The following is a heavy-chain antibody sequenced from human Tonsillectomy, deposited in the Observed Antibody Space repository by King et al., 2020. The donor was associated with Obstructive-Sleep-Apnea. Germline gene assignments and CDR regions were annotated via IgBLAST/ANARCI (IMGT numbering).Heavy chain of an antibody. CDR3: ERAVDGSGSYSYYYNAMDV. Sequence: QLQESGPGLVKPSQTLSLTCTVSGGSINSVGYYWTWIRQHPGKGLEWIGYIYYSGSTYYNPSLKSRVTISVDTSKNQFSLRLSSVTAADTAVYYCERAVDGSGSYSYYYNAMDVWGQGTTVTVSS. V-gene: IGHV4-31*03. CDR2: IYYSGST. D-gene: IGHD3-10*01. J-gene: IGHJ6*02. CDR1: GGSINSVGYY.